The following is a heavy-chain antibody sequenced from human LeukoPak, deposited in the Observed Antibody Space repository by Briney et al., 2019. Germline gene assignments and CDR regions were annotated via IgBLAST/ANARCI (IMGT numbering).Heavy chain of an antibody. D-gene: IGHD3-22*01. CDR2: IYYSGST. Sequence: SETLSLTCTVSGGSISSSSYYWGWIRQPPGKGLEWIGSIYYSGSTYYNPSLKSRVTISVDTSKNQFSLKLSSVTAADTAVYYCHYSSGYYFFDYWGQGTLVTVSS. CDR3: HYSSGYYFFDY. V-gene: IGHV4-39*07. CDR1: GGSISSSSYY. J-gene: IGHJ4*02.